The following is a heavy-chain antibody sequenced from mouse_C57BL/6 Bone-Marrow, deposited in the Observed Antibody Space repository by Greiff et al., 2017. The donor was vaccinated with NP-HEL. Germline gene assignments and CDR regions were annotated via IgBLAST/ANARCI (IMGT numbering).Heavy chain of an antibody. Sequence: QVQLKESGAELAKPGASVKLSCKASGYTFTSYWMHWVKQRPGQGLEWIGYINPSSGYTKYNQKFKDKATLTADKSSSTAYMQLSSLTYEDSAVYDCANMVRRGYFDYWGQGTTLTVSS. J-gene: IGHJ2*01. D-gene: IGHD2-14*01. CDR3: ANMVRRGYFDY. V-gene: IGHV1-7*01. CDR2: INPSSGYT. CDR1: GYTFTSYW.